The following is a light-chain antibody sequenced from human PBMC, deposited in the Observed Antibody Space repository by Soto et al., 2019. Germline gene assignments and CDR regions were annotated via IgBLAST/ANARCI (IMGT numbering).Light chain of an antibody. Sequence: DIQMTQSPSSLSASVGDRVTITCRASQGIRHYLAWYQQKPGKVPKLLIYEASNLQSGVPSRFRGGGSGKEFTLTISSLQPEDVATYYCQNFDSVPQTFGQGTKVEIK. V-gene: IGKV1-27*01. CDR1: QGIRHY. J-gene: IGKJ1*01. CDR3: QNFDSVPQT. CDR2: EAS.